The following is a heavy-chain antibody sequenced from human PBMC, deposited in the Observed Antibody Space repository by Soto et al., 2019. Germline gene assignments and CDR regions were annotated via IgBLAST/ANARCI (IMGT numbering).Heavy chain of an antibody. Sequence: XAVKVACKASGYPFTSYYMHWVRQAPGQGLEWMGIINPSGGSTSYAQKFQGRVTMTRDTSTSTVYMELSSLRSEDTAVYYCARDGPIPKLITIFGVVTPENGMDVWGQGTTVTVSS. CDR1: GYPFTSYY. J-gene: IGHJ6*02. D-gene: IGHD3-3*01. CDR3: ARDGPIPKLITIFGVVTPENGMDV. V-gene: IGHV1-46*01. CDR2: INPSGGST.